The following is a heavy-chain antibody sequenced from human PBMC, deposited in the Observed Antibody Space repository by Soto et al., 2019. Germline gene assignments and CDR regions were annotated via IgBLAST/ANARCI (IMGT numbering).Heavy chain of an antibody. J-gene: IGHJ4*02. CDR2: ISSDGSNK. CDR3: AKDSLYCSGGSCYPIDY. CDR1: GFTFSSYG. Sequence: SLRLSCAASGFTFSSYGMHWVRQAPGQGLEWVAVISSDGSNKYYADSVKLRITISRDNSKNTLYLQMNSLRAEDTAVYYCAKDSLYCSGGSCYPIDYWGQGTLVTVSS. V-gene: IGHV3-30*18. D-gene: IGHD2-15*01.